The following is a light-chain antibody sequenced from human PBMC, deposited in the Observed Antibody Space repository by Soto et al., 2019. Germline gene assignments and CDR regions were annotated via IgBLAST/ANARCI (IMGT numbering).Light chain of an antibody. CDR3: QTWGTVV. Sequence: QPVLTQSPSASASLGASVKLTCTLSSGHSSYAIAWHQQQPEKGPRYLMKLNSDGSHSKGDGIPDRFSGSSSGAERYLTSSGLQSEDEADYYCQTWGTVVFGGGTKVTVL. V-gene: IGLV4-69*01. CDR1: SGHSSYA. CDR2: LNSDGSH. J-gene: IGLJ2*01.